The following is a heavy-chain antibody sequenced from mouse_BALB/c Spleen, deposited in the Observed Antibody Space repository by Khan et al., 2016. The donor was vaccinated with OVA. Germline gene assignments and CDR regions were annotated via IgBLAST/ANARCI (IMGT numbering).Heavy chain of an antibody. CDR3: MSYDGDYWYVDV. CDR1: GFTFSGFW. CDR2: INSDGSAI. J-gene: IGHJ1*01. D-gene: IGHD2-13*01. V-gene: IGHV11-2*02. Sequence: EVQLLETGGGLVQPGGSRGLSCEGSGFTFSGFWMSWVRQTPGKTLEWIGDINSDGSAINYAPSIKDRFTIFRDNAKSTLYLQMSNVRSEDTATYFCMSYDGDYWYVDVWGAGISVTVSS.